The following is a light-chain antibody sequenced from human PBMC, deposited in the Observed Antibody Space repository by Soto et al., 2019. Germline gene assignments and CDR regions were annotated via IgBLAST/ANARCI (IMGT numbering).Light chain of an antibody. CDR1: QYIGRY. V-gene: IGKV1-39*01. CDR2: AAS. Sequence: DIQMTQSPSSLSASVGDRVTITCRAGQYIGRYLNWYQQKPGKAPKLLIYAASSLHSGVTSTFSGRGSGTDFTLTISSLQPEDFATYSCQQTYRTPLTFGGGTKVEIK. J-gene: IGKJ4*01. CDR3: QQTYRTPLT.